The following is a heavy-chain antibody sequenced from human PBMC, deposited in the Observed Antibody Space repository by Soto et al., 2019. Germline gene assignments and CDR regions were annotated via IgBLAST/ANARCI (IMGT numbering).Heavy chain of an antibody. CDR2: TDYSGNT. CDR3: ARASEVAAVDY. CDR1: SDSISSYY. Sequence: SETLSLTCTVSSDSISSYYWIWIRQSPGKGLEWIGYTDYSGNTNYNPSLKSRVTISGDTSKNQFSLKLSSVTAADTAVYYCARASEVAAVDYWGQGTLVTVSA. J-gene: IGHJ4*02. D-gene: IGHD2-15*01. V-gene: IGHV4-59*01.